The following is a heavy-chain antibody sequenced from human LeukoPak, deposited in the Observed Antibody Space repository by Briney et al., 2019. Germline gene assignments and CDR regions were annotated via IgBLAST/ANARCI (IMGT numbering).Heavy chain of an antibody. J-gene: IGHJ3*02. CDR2: ISYDGSNK. V-gene: IGHV3-30-3*01. CDR3: ARDTELAAGAAFDI. D-gene: IGHD6-6*01. CDR1: GFTFSSYA. Sequence: GGSLRLSCAASGFTFSSYAMHWVRQAPGKGLEWVAVISYDGSNKYYADSVKGRFTISRDNSKNTLYLQTNSLRAEDTAVYYCARDTELAAGAAFDIWGQGTMVTVSS.